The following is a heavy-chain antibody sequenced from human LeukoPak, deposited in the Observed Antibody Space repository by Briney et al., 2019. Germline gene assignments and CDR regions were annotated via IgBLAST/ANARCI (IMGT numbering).Heavy chain of an antibody. CDR3: ARGYDSSGYYYDY. CDR1: GFTFSSYS. CDR2: ISSSSSYI. Sequence: GGSLRLSCAASGFTFSSYSMNWVRQAPGKGLEWVSSISSSSSYIYYADSVKGRFTISRDNAKNSLYLQMNSLRAEDTAVYYCARGYDSSGYYYDYWGQGTLVTVSS. D-gene: IGHD3-22*01. J-gene: IGHJ4*02. V-gene: IGHV3-21*01.